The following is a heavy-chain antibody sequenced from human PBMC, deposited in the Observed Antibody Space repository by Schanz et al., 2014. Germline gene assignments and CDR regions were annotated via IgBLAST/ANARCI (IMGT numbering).Heavy chain of an antibody. D-gene: IGHD1-26*01. J-gene: IGHJ4*02. CDR2: IGGSDGNT. CDR3: ARDRDQWDGNYLDY. V-gene: IGHV1-18*04. Sequence: QVQLVQSGAEVKKPGASVKVSCKASGYTFTAYYFHWVRQAPGQGLEWMGWIGGSDGNTNFAQKFQGRVTMTTDTSTSTVYMELRSLTSDDSAVYYCARDRDQWDGNYLDYWGQGTLVTVSS. CDR1: GYTFTAYY.